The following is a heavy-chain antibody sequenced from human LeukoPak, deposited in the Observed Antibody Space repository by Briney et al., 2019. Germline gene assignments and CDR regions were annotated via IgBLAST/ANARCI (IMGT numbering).Heavy chain of an antibody. CDR1: GFTFSSYA. CDR2: ISGSGGST. D-gene: IGHD2-2*01. V-gene: IGHV3-23*01. Sequence: GGSLRLSCAASGFTFSSYAMSWVRQAPGKGLEWVSAISGSGGSTYYADSVKGRFTISRDNSKNTLYLQMNSLRAEDTAVYYCANDFCSSTSCWLLDYWGQGTLVTVSS. J-gene: IGHJ4*02. CDR3: ANDFCSSTSCWLLDY.